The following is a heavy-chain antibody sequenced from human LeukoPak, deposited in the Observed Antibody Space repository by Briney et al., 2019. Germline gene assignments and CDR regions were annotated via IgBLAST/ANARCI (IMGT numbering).Heavy chain of an antibody. CDR1: GGSISSYY. CDR3: ARVSYCGSASCYQYFDY. CDR2: IYYSGST. D-gene: IGHD2-2*01. V-gene: IGHV4-59*01. Sequence: SETLSLTCTVSGGSISSYYWSWIRQPPGKGLEWIGYIYYSGSTNYNPSLKSRVTISVDTSKNQFSLKLSSVTAADTAVYYCARVSYCGSASCYQYFDYWGQGTLVSVSS. J-gene: IGHJ4*02.